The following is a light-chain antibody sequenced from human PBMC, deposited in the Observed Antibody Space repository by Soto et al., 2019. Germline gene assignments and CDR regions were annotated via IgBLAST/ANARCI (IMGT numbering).Light chain of an antibody. CDR1: SSSIGSNT. Sequence: QSVLTQAPSASGTPGQRVTISCSGSSSSIGSNTVSWYQQVPGTAPKLLIYSNDQRPSGVPDRFSGSKSGTSASLAIGGLQSEDEDDYYCAAWDGSLNGWVFGGGTKLTVL. V-gene: IGLV1-44*01. J-gene: IGLJ3*02. CDR2: SND. CDR3: AAWDGSLNGWV.